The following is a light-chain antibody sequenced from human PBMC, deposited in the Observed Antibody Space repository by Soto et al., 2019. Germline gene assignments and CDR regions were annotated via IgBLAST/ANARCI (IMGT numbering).Light chain of an antibody. CDR1: QGISSY. Sequence: AIRMTQSPSSFSASAGDRVTITCRASQGISSYLAWYQQKPGKAPKVLIYDASNLESGVPSRFSGSGSGTEFTLNISSLQPDDFAPYYCQHYNSYSEAFGPGTKVDIK. CDR3: QHYNSYSEA. J-gene: IGKJ1*01. CDR2: DAS. V-gene: IGKV1-8*01.